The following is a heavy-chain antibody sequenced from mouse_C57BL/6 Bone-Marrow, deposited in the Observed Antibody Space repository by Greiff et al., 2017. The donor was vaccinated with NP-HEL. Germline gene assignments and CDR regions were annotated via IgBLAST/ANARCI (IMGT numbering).Heavy chain of an antibody. J-gene: IGHJ3*01. Sequence: QVQLQQPGAELVKPGASVKMSCTASGYTFTSYWITWVKQRPGQGLEWIGDIYPGSGSTNYNEKFKSKATLTVDTSSSTAYLQLRSLTSDDSAVYICAREGGGGPWFAYWGQGTLVTVSA. D-gene: IGHD1-1*02. CDR2: IYPGSGST. CDR3: AREGGGGPWFAY. V-gene: IGHV1-55*01. CDR1: GYTFTSYW.